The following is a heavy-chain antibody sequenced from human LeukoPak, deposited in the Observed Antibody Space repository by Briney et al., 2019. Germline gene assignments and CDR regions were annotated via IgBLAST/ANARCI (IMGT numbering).Heavy chain of an antibody. CDR3: ARECITIFGVVSYYFDY. D-gene: IGHD3-3*01. Sequence: GGSLRLSCAASGFTFSDYYMSWIRQAPGKGLEWVSYISSSGSTIYYADSVKGRFTISRDNSKNTLYLQMNSLRAEDTAVYYCARECITIFGVVSYYFDYWGQGTLVTVSS. V-gene: IGHV3-11*04. J-gene: IGHJ4*02. CDR1: GFTFSDYY. CDR2: ISSSGSTI.